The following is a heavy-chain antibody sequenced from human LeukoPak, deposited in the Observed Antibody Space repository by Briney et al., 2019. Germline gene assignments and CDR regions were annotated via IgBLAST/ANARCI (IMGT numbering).Heavy chain of an antibody. CDR2: IYTSGST. V-gene: IGHV4-61*02. Sequence: SQTLSLTCTVSGGSISSGSYYWSWIRQPAGKGLEWIGRIYTSGSTNYNPSLKSRVTISVDTSKNQFSLKLSSVTAADTAVYYCARFPIAARRVWFDPWGQGTLVTVSS. J-gene: IGHJ5*02. CDR3: ARFPIAARRVWFDP. D-gene: IGHD6-6*01. CDR1: GGSISSGSYY.